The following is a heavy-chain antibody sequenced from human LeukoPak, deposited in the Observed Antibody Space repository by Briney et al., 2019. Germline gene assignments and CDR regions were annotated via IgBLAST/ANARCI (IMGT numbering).Heavy chain of an antibody. J-gene: IGHJ2*01. CDR2: IYYSGST. V-gene: IGHV4-39*07. CDR3: ANVVAYYWYFDL. CDR1: GGSISSSSYY. D-gene: IGHD2-15*01. Sequence: PSETLSLTCTVSGGSISSSSYYWGWIRQPPGKGLEWIGGIYYSGSTYYNPSLKSRVTISVDTSKNQFSLKLSSVTAADTAVYYCANVVAYYWYFDLWGRGTLVTVSS.